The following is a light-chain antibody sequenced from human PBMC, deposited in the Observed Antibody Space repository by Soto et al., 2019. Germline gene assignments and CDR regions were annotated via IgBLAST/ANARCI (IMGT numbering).Light chain of an antibody. J-gene: IGKJ2*01. CDR2: AAS. Sequence: DIQMTQSPSSLSASVGDRVTITCRASQSIISYLNWYQQKPGKAPKLLIYAASSLQSGVPSRFSGSRSGTDFTLTISSMQPEDFATYYCQQSYSTPYTFGQGNQLEIK. CDR3: QQSYSTPYT. V-gene: IGKV1-39*01. CDR1: QSIISY.